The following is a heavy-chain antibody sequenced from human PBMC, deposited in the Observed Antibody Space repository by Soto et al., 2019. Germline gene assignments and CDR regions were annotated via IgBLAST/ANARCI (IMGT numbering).Heavy chain of an antibody. CDR2: IKSKPSGGTI. V-gene: IGHV3-15*01. D-gene: IGHD2-15*01. J-gene: IGHJ5*01. Sequence: EELLVESGGGLVKPGGSLRLSCAASGFTFSHAWMSWVRQAPGKGPEWVGRIKSKPSGGTIDYAAPGIGRFTICRDDSANTLYLQMNSLKSEDTAVYYCTTERGDCRSGPCYGAGFGSWGQGTLVTVSS. CDR3: TTERGDCRSGPCYGAGFGS. CDR1: GFTFSHAW.